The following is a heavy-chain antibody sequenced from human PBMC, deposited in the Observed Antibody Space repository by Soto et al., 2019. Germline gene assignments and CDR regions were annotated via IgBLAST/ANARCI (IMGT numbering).Heavy chain of an antibody. V-gene: IGHV4-39*01. CDR3: GPYDFWSGLYWGGGMDV. CDR2: IYYSGST. D-gene: IGHD3-3*01. CDR1: GGSISSSSYY. J-gene: IGHJ6*02. Sequence: QLQLQESGPGLVKPSETLSLTCTVSGGSISSSSYYWGWIRQPPGKGLEWIGSIYYSGSTYYNPSLKSRVTISVETSKNQFSLKLSSVTAADTAVYYCGPYDFWSGLYWGGGMDVWGQGTTVTVSS.